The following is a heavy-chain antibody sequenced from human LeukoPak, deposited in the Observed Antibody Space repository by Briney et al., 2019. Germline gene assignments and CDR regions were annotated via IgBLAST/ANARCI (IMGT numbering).Heavy chain of an antibody. CDR1: GFTFSSYS. D-gene: IGHD1-26*01. V-gene: IGHV3-48*01. Sequence: GGSLRLSCAASGFTFSSYSMNWVRQAPGKGLEWVSYISSSSSTIYYADSVKGRFTISRDNVKNSLYLQMNSLRAEDTAVYYCARSRLVGATKFDPWGQGTLVTVSS. J-gene: IGHJ5*02. CDR2: ISSSSSTI. CDR3: ARSRLVGATKFDP.